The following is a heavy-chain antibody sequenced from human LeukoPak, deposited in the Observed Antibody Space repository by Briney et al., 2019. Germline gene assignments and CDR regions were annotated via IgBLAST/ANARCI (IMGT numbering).Heavy chain of an antibody. Sequence: SETLSLTCTVSGGSISSYYWSWIRQPPEKGLEWIGYIYYSGSTNYNPSLKSRVTISVDTSKNQFSLKLSSVTAADTAVYYCARSGGGWQGGSWEYYFDYWGQGTLVTVSS. CDR3: ARSGGGWQGGSWEYYFDY. V-gene: IGHV4-59*08. CDR1: GGSISSYY. D-gene: IGHD2-15*01. J-gene: IGHJ4*02. CDR2: IYYSGST.